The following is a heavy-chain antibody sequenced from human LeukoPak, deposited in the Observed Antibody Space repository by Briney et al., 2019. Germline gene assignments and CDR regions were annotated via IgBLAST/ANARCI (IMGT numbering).Heavy chain of an antibody. CDR1: GTYFSSSGCY. Sequence: SETLSLTCTVSGTYFSSSGCYWGWIRQPPGEGLEWIGSIYYSGSTYYNPSLKSRVTISVDTSKNQFSLNLSSVTAADTAVYFCARLRRGCSGGDCYLDYYGMDVWGQGTTVTVSS. D-gene: IGHD2-21*02. CDR3: ARLRRGCSGGDCYLDYYGMDV. J-gene: IGHJ6*02. V-gene: IGHV4-39*01. CDR2: IYYSGST.